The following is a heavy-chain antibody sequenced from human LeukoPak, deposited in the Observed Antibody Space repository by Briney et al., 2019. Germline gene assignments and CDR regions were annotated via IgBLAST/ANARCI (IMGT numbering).Heavy chain of an antibody. D-gene: IGHD4-17*01. CDR1: GFTLSDYW. CDR2: INLHGSVK. Sequence: GWSLRLSCAASGFTLSDYWMNWVRQAPGKGLEWVANINLHGSVKLHVDSVEGRFTISRDNAKNSLFLQMTSLKVEDTAVYYCAAWGLYGYWGQGTLVTVSS. V-gene: IGHV3-7*01. CDR3: AAWGLYGY. J-gene: IGHJ4*02.